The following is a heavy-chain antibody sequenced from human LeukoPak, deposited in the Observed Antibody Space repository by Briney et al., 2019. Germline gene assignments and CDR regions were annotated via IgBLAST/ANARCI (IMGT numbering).Heavy chain of an antibody. CDR2: INTNTGNP. V-gene: IGHV7-4-1*02. CDR1: GYTFTSYA. J-gene: IGHJ4*02. Sequence: ASVKVSCKASGYTFTSYAMNWVRQAPGQGLEWMGWINTNTGNPTYAQGFTGRFVFSLDTSVSTAYLQISSLKAEDTAVYYCARGGKYYYDSSGKSPVGYWGQGTLVTVSS. D-gene: IGHD3-22*01. CDR3: ARGGKYYYDSSGKSPVGY.